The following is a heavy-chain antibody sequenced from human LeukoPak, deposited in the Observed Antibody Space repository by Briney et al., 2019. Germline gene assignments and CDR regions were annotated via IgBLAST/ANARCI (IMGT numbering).Heavy chain of an antibody. CDR1: GFTFSSYA. V-gene: IGHV3-23*01. CDR3: AKDLLHYYDSSGYYPFDY. CDR2: ISGSGGST. D-gene: IGHD3-22*01. J-gene: IGHJ4*02. Sequence: GGSLRLSCAASGFTFSSYAMSWVRQAPGKGLEWVSAISGSGGSTYYADSVKGRFTISRDNSKNTLYLQMNSLRAEDTAVYYCAKDLLHYYDSSGYYPFDYWGQGTLVAVSS.